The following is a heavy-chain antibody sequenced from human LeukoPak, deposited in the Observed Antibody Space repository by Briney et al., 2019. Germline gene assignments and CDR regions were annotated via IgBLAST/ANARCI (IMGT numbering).Heavy chain of an antibody. CDR2: MSGSGGNT. CDR3: AKGLVVVPAAPNWFDP. Sequence: GGSLRLSCAVSGFTISSYAMSWVRQAPGKGLEWVSAMSGSGGNTYYADSVKGRFTISRDNSKNTLYLQMNSLRAEDTAVYYCAKGLVVVPAAPNWFDPWGQGTLVTVSS. J-gene: IGHJ5*02. V-gene: IGHV3-23*01. D-gene: IGHD2-2*01. CDR1: GFTISSYA.